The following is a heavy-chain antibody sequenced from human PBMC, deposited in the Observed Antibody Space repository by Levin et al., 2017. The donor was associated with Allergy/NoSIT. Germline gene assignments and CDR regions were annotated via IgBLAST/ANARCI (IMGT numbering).Heavy chain of an antibody. CDR1: GFTFNTNA. V-gene: IGHV3-23*01. CDR2: ISGSGGNT. D-gene: IGHD1-1*01. CDR3: AKSRSTLAFPFFDY. Sequence: GGSLRLSCTASGFTFNTNAMSWVRQAPGKGLEWVSVISGSGGNTFYADSVKGRFTISRDNSKNTLFLQMNSLRAEDTAVYYCAKSRSTLAFPFFDYWGQGTLVTVSS. J-gene: IGHJ4*02.